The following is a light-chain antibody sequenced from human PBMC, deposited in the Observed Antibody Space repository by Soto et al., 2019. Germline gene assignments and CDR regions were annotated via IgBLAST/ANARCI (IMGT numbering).Light chain of an antibody. Sequence: QSVLTQPPSVSGAPGQRVTISCTGSSSNIGAGYDVHWYQQLPGTAPXLLIYXXXXXXXGXPXXFSGXKSGXXXXXXXTGLQAEDEADYYCQSYDSSLSIWVFGGGTKLTVL. CDR1: SSNIGAGYD. CDR2: XXX. J-gene: IGLJ3*02. CDR3: QSYDSSLSIWV. V-gene: IGLV1-40*01.